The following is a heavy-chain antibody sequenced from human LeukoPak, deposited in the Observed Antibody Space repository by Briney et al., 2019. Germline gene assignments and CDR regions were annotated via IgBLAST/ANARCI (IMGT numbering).Heavy chain of an antibody. Sequence: GGPLRLSCAASGFIFSSYSMNWVRQAPGKGLEWVSSISSSSSYIYYADSVKGRFTISRDNAKNSLYLQMNSLRAEDTAVYYCAKPDDIVVVVAAFDYWGQGTLVTVSS. D-gene: IGHD2-15*01. J-gene: IGHJ4*02. V-gene: IGHV3-21*01. CDR1: GFIFSSYS. CDR2: ISSSSSYI. CDR3: AKPDDIVVVVAAFDY.